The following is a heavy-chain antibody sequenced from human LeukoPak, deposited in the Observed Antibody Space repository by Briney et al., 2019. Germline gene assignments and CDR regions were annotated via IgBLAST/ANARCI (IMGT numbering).Heavy chain of an antibody. Sequence: EPGGSLRLSCAASGFTFSRYWMHWVRQAPGKGLVWVSRMNIDGTRTDYADSVKGRFTISRDNAKNTLYLQMNSLRVEDTAVYFCASDFTGSDDYRGQGTLVTVSS. J-gene: IGHJ4*02. CDR1: GFTFSRYW. V-gene: IGHV3-74*01. CDR2: MNIDGTRT. D-gene: IGHD2-15*01. CDR3: ASDFTGSDDY.